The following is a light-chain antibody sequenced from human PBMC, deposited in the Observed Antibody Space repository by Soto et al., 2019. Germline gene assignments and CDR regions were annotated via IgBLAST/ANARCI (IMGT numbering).Light chain of an antibody. CDR2: GTD. Sequence: QSVLTQPPSASGTPGQRVTISCSGSTSNIGSNVVTWYQQVPGTAPKVVIYGTDQRPSGVPDRFSGSKSGTSASLAISGLQSEDDADYYCAAWSDTLIGVVFGGGTKLTVL. CDR3: AAWSDTLIGVV. J-gene: IGLJ2*01. CDR1: TSNIGSNV. V-gene: IGLV1-44*01.